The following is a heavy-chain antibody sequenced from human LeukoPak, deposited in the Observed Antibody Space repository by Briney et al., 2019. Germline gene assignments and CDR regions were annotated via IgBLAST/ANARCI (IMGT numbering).Heavy chain of an antibody. V-gene: IGHV4-61*08. D-gene: IGHD6-13*01. J-gene: IGHJ4*02. CDR2: IYYSGST. CDR1: GGSISSGDYY. Sequence: SETLSLTCTVSGGSISSGDYYWSWIRQPPGKGLEWIGYIYYSGSTNYNPSLKSRVTISVDTSKNQFSLKLSSVTAADTAVYYCARARRYSSSWYVDYWGQGTLVTVSS. CDR3: ARARRYSSSWYVDY.